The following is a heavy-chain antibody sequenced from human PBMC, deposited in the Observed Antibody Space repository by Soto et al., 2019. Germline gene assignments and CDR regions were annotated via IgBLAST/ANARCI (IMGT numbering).Heavy chain of an antibody. J-gene: IGHJ4*02. CDR3: AKVRYHDTSGYYDFDY. V-gene: IGHV1-18*01. Sequence: QVQLVQSAAEVKKPGASVKVSCKTSGYIFTNYGISWVRQAPGQGLEWMGWISAYDGLTNHSQKFQGRVTMTTDTSTSTAYMELRSLSSDDAAVYYCAKVRYHDTSGYYDFDYWGQGTLVTVSS. D-gene: IGHD3-22*01. CDR2: ISAYDGLT. CDR1: GYIFTNYG.